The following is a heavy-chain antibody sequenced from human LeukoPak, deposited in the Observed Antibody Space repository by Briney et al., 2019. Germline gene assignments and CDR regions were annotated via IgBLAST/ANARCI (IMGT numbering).Heavy chain of an antibody. V-gene: IGHV4-59*01. CDR3: ARSRRRWLEGAFDI. CDR1: GDSINGYY. Sequence: SETLSLTCTVSGDSINGYYWTWIRQPPGKGLEWIGYLYHSGSTKYNPSLKSRVTISGDTSKNQFSLRLSSVTAADTAVYYCARSRRRWLEGAFDIWGQGTLVTASS. CDR2: LYHSGST. J-gene: IGHJ3*02. D-gene: IGHD5-24*01.